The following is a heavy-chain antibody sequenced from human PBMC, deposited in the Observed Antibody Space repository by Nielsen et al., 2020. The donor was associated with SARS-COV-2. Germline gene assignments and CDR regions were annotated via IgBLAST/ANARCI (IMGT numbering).Heavy chain of an antibody. D-gene: IGHD4-11*01. Sequence: WVRQAPGQGLEWMGWMNPNSGNTGYAQKFQGRVTMTRNTSISTAYMELSSLRSEDTAVYYCARTTLTTGDYYYYYYMDVWGKGTTVTVSS. V-gene: IGHV1-8*01. J-gene: IGHJ6*03. CDR2: MNPNSGNT. CDR3: ARTTLTTGDYYYYYYMDV.